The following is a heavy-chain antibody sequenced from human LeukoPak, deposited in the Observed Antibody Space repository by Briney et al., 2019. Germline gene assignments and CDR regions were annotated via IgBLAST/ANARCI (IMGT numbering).Heavy chain of an antibody. CDR3: AKGKKITVAGLFDC. V-gene: IGHV3-9*01. D-gene: IGHD6-19*01. Sequence: PGGSLRLSCAASGFTFDDYAMHWVRQVPGKGLEWVSGISRNSGSIGYADSVKGRFTISRDNAKNSLYLHMNSLSAEDTALYYCAKGKKITVAGLFDCWGQGTLVTVSS. J-gene: IGHJ4*02. CDR1: GFTFDDYA. CDR2: ISRNSGSI.